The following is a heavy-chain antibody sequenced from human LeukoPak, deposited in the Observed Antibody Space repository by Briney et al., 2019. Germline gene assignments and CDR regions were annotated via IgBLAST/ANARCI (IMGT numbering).Heavy chain of an antibody. CDR3: ARDWPVVITDY. V-gene: IGHV1-18*01. D-gene: IGHD2-21*01. J-gene: IGHJ4*02. Sequence: APVKVSCKASGYRFISYGISWLRQAPGQGLEWMVRINVGNENRRYAQKFQDRVTLTTDTSTNTAYMELRSLTSDDTAVYYCARDWPVVITDYWGQGTLITVSS. CDR2: INVGNENR. CDR1: GYRFISYG.